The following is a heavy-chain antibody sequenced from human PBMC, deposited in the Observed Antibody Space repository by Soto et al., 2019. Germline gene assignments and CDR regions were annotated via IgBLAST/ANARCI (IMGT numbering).Heavy chain of an antibody. J-gene: IGHJ4*02. CDR2: IYYSGST. D-gene: IGHD2-15*01. CDR1: GASISSGTFY. CDR3: ASRYCSGGSCRRDFDY. Sequence: PSETLSLTCTVSGASISSGTFYWGWIRQPPGKGLEWIGYIYYSGSTNYNPSLKSRVTISVDTSKNQFSLKLSSVTAADTAVYYCASRYCSGGSCRRDFDYWGQGTLVTVSS. V-gene: IGHV4-61*05.